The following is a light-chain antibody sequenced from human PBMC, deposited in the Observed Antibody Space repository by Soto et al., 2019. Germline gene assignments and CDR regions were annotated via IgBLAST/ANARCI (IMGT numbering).Light chain of an antibody. Sequence: EIVVTQSPATLALSPGERATLSCRASQSISINLAWYQQKPGQAPRLLIYGASTRATGIPARFSGSGSGTEFTLTISSLQSEDFAVYYCQQYNNWPLYTLGQGTKVEIK. CDR1: QSISIN. CDR2: GAS. J-gene: IGKJ2*01. CDR3: QQYNNWPLYT. V-gene: IGKV3-15*01.